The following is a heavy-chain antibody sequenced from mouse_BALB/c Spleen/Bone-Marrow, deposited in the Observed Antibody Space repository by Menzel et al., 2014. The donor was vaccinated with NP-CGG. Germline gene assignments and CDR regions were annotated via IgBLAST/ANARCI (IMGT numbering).Heavy chain of an antibody. J-gene: IGHJ4*01. Sequence: EVKLVDSGGGLVKPGGSPKLSCAASGFTFSDYYMYWVRQTPDRRLEWVATISDGGDYTDYPDNVKGRFTISRDNAKNTLYLQMSSLKSEDTAMYYCARTYRPYALDYWGQGTSVTVSS. CDR3: ARTYRPYALDY. V-gene: IGHV5-4*02. CDR2: ISDGGDYT. D-gene: IGHD2-14*01. CDR1: GFTFSDYY.